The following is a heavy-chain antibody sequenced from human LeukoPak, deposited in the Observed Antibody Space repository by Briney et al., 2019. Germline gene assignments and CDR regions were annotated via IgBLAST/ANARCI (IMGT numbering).Heavy chain of an antibody. CDR2: ISYDGSNK. J-gene: IGHJ3*01. CDR3: ARDYYGSGSYSFGL. Sequence: GGSLRLSCAASGFTFSSYAMHWVRQAPGKGLEWVAVISYDGSNKYYADSVKGRFTISRDNSKNTLYLQMNSLRAEDTAVYYCARDYYGSGSYSFGLWGQGTMVTVSS. CDR1: GFTFSSYA. V-gene: IGHV3-30*04. D-gene: IGHD3-10*01.